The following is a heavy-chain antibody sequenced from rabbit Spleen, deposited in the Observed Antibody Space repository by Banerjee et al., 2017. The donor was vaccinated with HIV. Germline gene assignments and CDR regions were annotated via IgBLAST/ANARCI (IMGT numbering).Heavy chain of an antibody. Sequence: QEQLEESGGGLVQPEGSLTLACTASGFTISGSYYMCWVRQAPGKGLEWIGYFDPVFGSTYYASWVNGQFTISKTSTTVTLQLTSLTAADTATYFCARDLTGVIGWNFGWWGPGTLVTVS. J-gene: IGHJ6*01. D-gene: IGHD4-1*01. V-gene: IGHV1S45*01. CDR1: GFTISGSYY. CDR3: ARDLTGVIGWNFGW. CDR2: FDPVFGST.